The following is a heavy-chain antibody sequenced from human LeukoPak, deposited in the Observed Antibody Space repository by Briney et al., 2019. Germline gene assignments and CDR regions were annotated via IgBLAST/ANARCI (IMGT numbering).Heavy chain of an antibody. J-gene: IGHJ4*02. V-gene: IGHV3-23*01. CDR3: AKGWFGETLHGPHDY. D-gene: IGHD3-10*01. CDR1: EFTFSSYA. CDR2: ISASGSLT. Sequence: GGSLRLSCAASEFTFSSYAMSWVRQAPGKGLEWASSISASGSLTYYADSVKGRFTISRDNSKSILFLQMNSLTVEDTAVYYWAKGWFGETLHGPHDYWGQGTLVTVSS.